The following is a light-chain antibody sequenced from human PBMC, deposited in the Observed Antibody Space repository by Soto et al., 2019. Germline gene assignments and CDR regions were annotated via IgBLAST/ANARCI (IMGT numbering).Light chain of an antibody. CDR3: SSYTSSSTGYV. CDR2: DVS. Sequence: QSALAQPASVSGSPGQSITISCTGTSSDVGGYNNVSWYQQHPGKAPKLMIYDVSNRPSGVSNRFSGSKSGNTASLTISGLQAEDEADYYCSSYTSSSTGYVFGTGTKVTVL. V-gene: IGLV2-14*01. CDR1: SSDVGGYNN. J-gene: IGLJ1*01.